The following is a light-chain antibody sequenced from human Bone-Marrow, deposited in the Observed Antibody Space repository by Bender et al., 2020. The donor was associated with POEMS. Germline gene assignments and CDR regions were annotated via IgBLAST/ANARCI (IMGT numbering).Light chain of an antibody. J-gene: IGLJ2*01. V-gene: IGLV2-23*02. Sequence: QSALTQPASVSGSPGQSITISCTGTSSDVGSYDVVSWYQQHPGKAPKLLIYEVTKRPSGVSNRFSGSKSGNTASLTISGLQADDEADYYCCSYAGADTSFGGGTKLTVL. CDR1: SSDVGSYDV. CDR2: EVT. CDR3: CSYAGADTS.